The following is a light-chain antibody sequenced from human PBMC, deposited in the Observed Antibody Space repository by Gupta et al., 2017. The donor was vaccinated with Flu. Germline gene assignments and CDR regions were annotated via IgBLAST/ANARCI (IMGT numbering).Light chain of an antibody. Sequence: EIVMTQSPATLSVSPGERATLSCRASQSVSSNLAWYQQKPGQAPRLLIYGASTRATGIPDRFSGSGSGTEFTLTISSLQSEDFAVYYWQQYNNWHSFGQGTKLEIK. J-gene: IGKJ2*01. CDR3: QQYNNWHS. CDR1: QSVSSN. CDR2: GAS. V-gene: IGKV3-15*01.